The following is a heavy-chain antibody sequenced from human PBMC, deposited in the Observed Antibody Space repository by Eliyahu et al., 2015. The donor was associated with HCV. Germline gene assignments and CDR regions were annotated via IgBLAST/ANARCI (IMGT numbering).Heavy chain of an antibody. Sequence: EVELVESGGGLVQPGGSLRLSCAASGFTFXNYWMSWVRQGPGKGVEGVANIKADGSEKNYVASLKGRVTISRDNAENSLFLQMNSLRAEDTALYYCARARWNWDCDFDYWGQGTLVTVSS. D-gene: IGHD1-7*01. V-gene: IGHV3-7*01. J-gene: IGHJ4*02. CDR2: IKADGSEK. CDR3: ARARWNWDCDFDY. CDR1: GFTFXNYW.